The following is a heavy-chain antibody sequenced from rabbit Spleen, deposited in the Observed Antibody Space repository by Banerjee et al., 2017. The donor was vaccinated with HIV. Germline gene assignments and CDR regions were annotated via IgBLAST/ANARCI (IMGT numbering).Heavy chain of an antibody. CDR2: IYADYGST. J-gene: IGHJ2*01. CDR1: GFSFSSSYW. V-gene: IGHV1S40*01. CDR3: ANVIYGYGGALDP. D-gene: IGHD6-1*01. Sequence: QSLEESGGDLVKPGASLTLTCTASGFSFSSSYWICWVRQAPGKGLELIACIYADYGSTDYASWAKGRFTISKTSSTTVTLQMTSLTVADTATYFCANVIYGYGGALDPWGPGTLVTVS.